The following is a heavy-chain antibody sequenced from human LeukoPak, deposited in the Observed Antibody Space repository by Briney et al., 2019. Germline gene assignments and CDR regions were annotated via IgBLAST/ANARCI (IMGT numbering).Heavy chain of an antibody. D-gene: IGHD3-3*01. Sequence: AGGSLRLFCAASGFTFSTYWMSWVRQAPGKGLEWVANIKGDGREKYYVDSVKGRFTISRDNAKNSLYLQMNSLRAEDTAVYYCADGEGLPLDYWGQGTLVTVSS. J-gene: IGHJ4*02. CDR2: IKGDGREK. CDR3: ADGEGLPLDY. V-gene: IGHV3-7*01. CDR1: GFTFSTYW.